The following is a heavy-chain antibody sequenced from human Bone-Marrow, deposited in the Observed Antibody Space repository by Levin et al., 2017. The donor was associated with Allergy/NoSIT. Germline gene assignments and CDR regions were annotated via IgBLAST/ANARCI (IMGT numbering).Heavy chain of an antibody. D-gene: IGHD3-16*02. V-gene: IGHV2-70*04. CDR1: GFSLTTPGMR. CDR3: ARDQGRYGSTWFDP. J-gene: IGHJ5*02. Sequence: SGPTLVKPTQTLTLTCTFSGFSLTTPGMRVSWIRQPPGKALEWLARIDWDDDKFYSTSLKTRLTVSKGTSKNQVVLTMTNMDVVDTATYYCARDQGRYGSTWFDPWGQGTLVTVSS. CDR2: IDWDDDK.